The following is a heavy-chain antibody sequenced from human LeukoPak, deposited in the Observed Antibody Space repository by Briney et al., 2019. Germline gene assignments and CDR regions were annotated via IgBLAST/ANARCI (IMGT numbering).Heavy chain of an antibody. Sequence: PAGSLRLSCAASGFTFNDFYMSWLGQAPGKGLEGVLYISSSSSYTNYADPVKGRFTIARDNAKNSLYLHMNSLRAEDTAVYYCARHGSGSYYPFDYWGQGTLVTGSS. V-gene: IGHV3-11*03. CDR3: ARHGSGSYYPFDY. J-gene: IGHJ4*02. CDR1: GFTFNDFY. D-gene: IGHD3-10*01. CDR2: ISSSSSYT.